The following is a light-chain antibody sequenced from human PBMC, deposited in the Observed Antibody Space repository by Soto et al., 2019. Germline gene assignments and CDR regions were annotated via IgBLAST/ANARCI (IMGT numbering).Light chain of an antibody. V-gene: IGKV2-30*02. CDR1: QSLLHSDGNTY. J-gene: IGKJ2*01. CDR3: MQGTHWPYT. Sequence: DVVMTQSPLSLPVTLGQPASISCRSSQSLLHSDGNTYLDWFQQRPGQSPRRLTYKISNRDSGVPDRFSGSGSDTDFTLKISRVEAEDVGVYYCMQGTHWPYTFGQGTNLEIK. CDR2: KIS.